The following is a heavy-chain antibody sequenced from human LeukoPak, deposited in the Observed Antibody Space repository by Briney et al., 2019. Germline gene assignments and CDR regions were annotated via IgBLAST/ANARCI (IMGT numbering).Heavy chain of an antibody. J-gene: IGHJ3*02. CDR2: ISSSSSYI. CDR1: GFIFGDYW. V-gene: IGHV3-21*01. Sequence: GGSLRLSCAASGFIFGDYWMTWVRQAPGKELEWVSYISSSSSYIYYADSVKGRFTISRDNAKNSLYLQMNSLRAEDTAVYYCARDLAGEDDAFDIWGQGTMVTVSS. CDR3: ARDLAGEDDAFDI.